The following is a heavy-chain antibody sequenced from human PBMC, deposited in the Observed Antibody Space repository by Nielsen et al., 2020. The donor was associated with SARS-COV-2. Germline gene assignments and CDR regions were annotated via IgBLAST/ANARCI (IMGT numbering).Heavy chain of an antibody. Sequence: GSLRLSCGVYGGAFSGYRWTWVRQPPGKGLEWIGEVNDSGSTNYKASLSSRVTISGDASKRQVSLKLSSVTAADTALYFCARGNYDFLNGSDISLYGLDVWGQGTTVTVSS. CDR2: VNDSGST. CDR1: GGAFSGYR. V-gene: IGHV4-34*01. J-gene: IGHJ6*02. D-gene: IGHD3-3*01. CDR3: ARGNYDFLNGSDISLYGLDV.